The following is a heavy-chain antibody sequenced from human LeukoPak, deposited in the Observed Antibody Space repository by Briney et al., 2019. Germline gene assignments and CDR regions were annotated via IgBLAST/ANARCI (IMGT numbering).Heavy chain of an antibody. CDR3: TLYGSGSYSADDY. D-gene: IGHD3-10*01. V-gene: IGHV3-49*04. CDR2: IRSKAYGGTT. Sequence: GSLRLSCTASGFTFGDYAMSWVRQAPGKGLEWVGFIRSKAYGGTTEYAASVKGRFTISRDDSKSIAYLQMNSLKTEDTAVYYCTLYGSGSYSADDYWGQGTLVTVSS. CDR1: GFTFGDYA. J-gene: IGHJ4*02.